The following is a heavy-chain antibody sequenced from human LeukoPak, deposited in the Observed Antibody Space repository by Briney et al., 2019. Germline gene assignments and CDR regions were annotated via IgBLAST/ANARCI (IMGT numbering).Heavy chain of an antibody. J-gene: IGHJ6*03. CDR2: IYYSGST. CDR3: ARASGSSWPYYYYYYYMDV. D-gene: IGHD6-13*01. CDR1: GGSLTNYY. Sequence: PSETLSFTCTVSGGSLTNYYWSWIRQPPGKGLDWIGHIYYSGSTNYNPSLKSRVTISVDTSKNQFSLKLSSVTAADTAVYYCARASGSSWPYYYYYYYMDVWGKGTTVTVSS. V-gene: IGHV4-59*01.